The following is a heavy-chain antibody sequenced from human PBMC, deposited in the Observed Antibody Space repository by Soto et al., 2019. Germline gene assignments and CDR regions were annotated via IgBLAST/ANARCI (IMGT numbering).Heavy chain of an antibody. CDR2: ISGDNDKT. Sequence: ASVKVSCKASGYIFTSYGLSWVRQAPGQGLEYMGWISGDNDKTNYAQKFQGRVTMTRNTSISTAYMELSSLRSEDTAVYYCAREGVRGMDVWGQGTTVTVSS. CDR1: GYIFTSYG. CDR3: AREGVRGMDV. J-gene: IGHJ6*02. V-gene: IGHV1-18*01. D-gene: IGHD3-16*01.